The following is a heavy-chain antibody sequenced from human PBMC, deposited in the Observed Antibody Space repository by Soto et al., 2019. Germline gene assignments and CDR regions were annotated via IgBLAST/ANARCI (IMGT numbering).Heavy chain of an antibody. CDR1: GFTFSSYA. D-gene: IGHD3-10*01. J-gene: IGHJ6*04. CDR2: ISGSGGST. V-gene: IGHV3-23*01. CDR3: VKDINRGCGESFYYYYYGMAV. Sequence: GGSLRLSCAASGFTFSSYAMSWVRQAPGKGLEWVSAISGSGGSTYYADSVKGRFTISRDNSKNTLYLQMNSLRDDDAAVYYWVKDINRGCGESFYYYYYGMAVGAKGPRVTVPS.